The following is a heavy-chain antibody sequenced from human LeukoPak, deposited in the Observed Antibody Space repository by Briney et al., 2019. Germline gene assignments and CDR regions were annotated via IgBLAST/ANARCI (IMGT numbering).Heavy chain of an antibody. Sequence: GGSLRLSCGASGFTFSSYAMSWVRQAPGKGLEWVSAISGSGGSTYYADSVKGRFTISRDNSKNTLFLQVNSLRAEDTAIYYCAKNGDRGAYCSGGSCYPYYYYYMDVWGKGTTVTISS. D-gene: IGHD2-15*01. CDR1: GFTFSSYA. V-gene: IGHV3-23*01. CDR2: ISGSGGST. CDR3: AKNGDRGAYCSGGSCYPYYYYYMDV. J-gene: IGHJ6*03.